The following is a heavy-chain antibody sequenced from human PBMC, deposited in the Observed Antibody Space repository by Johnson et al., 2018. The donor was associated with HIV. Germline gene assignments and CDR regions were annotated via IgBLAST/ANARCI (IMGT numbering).Heavy chain of an antibody. D-gene: IGHD5-18*01. Sequence: VQLVESGGGLVQPGGSLRLSCAASGFTFSSYWMSWVRQAPGKGLEWVANIKQDGSEKYYVDSVKGRFTISRDNAKNSLYLQMNSLRAEDTAVYYCARGDTAMGYDAFDIWGQGTTVTVSS. J-gene: IGHJ3*02. CDR1: GFTFSSYW. V-gene: IGHV3-7*04. CDR2: IKQDGSEK. CDR3: ARGDTAMGYDAFDI.